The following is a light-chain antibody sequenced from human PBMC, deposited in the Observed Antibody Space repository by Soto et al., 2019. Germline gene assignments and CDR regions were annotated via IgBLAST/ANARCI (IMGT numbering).Light chain of an antibody. CDR1: SSDVGGYNC. CDR3: SSYTSSSTVV. V-gene: IGLV2-14*01. J-gene: IGLJ2*01. CDR2: DVS. Sequence: QSALTQPASVSGSPGQSITIYCTGTSSDVGGYNCVSWYQQHPGKAPKLMIYDVSNRPSGASNRFSGSKSGTTASLTISGLQAEDEADYYCSSYTSSSTVVFGGGTKLTVL.